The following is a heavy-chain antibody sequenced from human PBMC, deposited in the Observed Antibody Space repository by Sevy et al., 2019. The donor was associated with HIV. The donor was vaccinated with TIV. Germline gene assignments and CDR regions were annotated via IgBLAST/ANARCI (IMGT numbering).Heavy chain of an antibody. CDR1: GVSISSSSYD. CDR3: ARQGGLVDRAFDY. Sequence: SETLSLTCTVSGVSISSSSYDWGWIRQLPGKGLEWIASFFFTGSTYYNPSLKSRVTISVDTSNNQFSLKLNSVTAADTALYYCARQGGLVDRAFDYWGQGTLVTVSS. CDR2: FFFTGST. D-gene: IGHD3-10*01. V-gene: IGHV4-39*01. J-gene: IGHJ4*02.